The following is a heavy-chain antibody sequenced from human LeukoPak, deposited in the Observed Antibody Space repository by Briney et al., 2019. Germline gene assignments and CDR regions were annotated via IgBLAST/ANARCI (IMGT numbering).Heavy chain of an antibody. J-gene: IGHJ4*02. V-gene: IGHV3-23*01. CDR1: GFTFSSYA. CDR2: ISGSGGST. D-gene: IGHD6-13*01. Sequence: GGSLRLSCAASGFTFSSYAMSWVRQAPGKGLEWVSAISGSGGSTYYADSVKGRFTISRDNAKNSLYLQMNSLRAEDTAVYYCARDNLAAAGFDYWGQGTLVTVSS. CDR3: ARDNLAAAGFDY.